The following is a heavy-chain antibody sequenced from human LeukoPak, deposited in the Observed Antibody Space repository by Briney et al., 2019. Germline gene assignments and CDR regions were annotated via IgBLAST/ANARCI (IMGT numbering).Heavy chain of an antibody. CDR1: GFTFSSYV. Sequence: GGSLRLSCAASGFTFSSYVMSWVRQAPGKGLEWVSVIGGSGDFTYYADSVKGRFTISRDNSKNTLYLQMNSLRAEDTAVYYCAKLRELVTYYYYYGLDVWGQGTTVTVSS. CDR3: AKLRELVTYYYYYGLDV. D-gene: IGHD1-1*01. CDR2: IGGSGDFT. V-gene: IGHV3-23*01. J-gene: IGHJ6*02.